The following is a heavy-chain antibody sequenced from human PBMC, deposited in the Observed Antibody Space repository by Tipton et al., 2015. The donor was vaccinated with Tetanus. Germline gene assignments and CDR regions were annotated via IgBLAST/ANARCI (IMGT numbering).Heavy chain of an antibody. Sequence: TLSLTCTVSGGSISSYNWTWIRQPPGRGLEWIGYVHYSGSTNYSPSLRSRVTLSVDTSKNQFSLKLSPVTAADTAVYYCARIGWLQQNKPAFDIWGQGTVVTVSS. V-gene: IGHV4-59*01. CDR3: ARIGWLQQNKPAFDI. D-gene: IGHD6-19*01. CDR1: GGSISSYN. CDR2: VHYSGST. J-gene: IGHJ3*02.